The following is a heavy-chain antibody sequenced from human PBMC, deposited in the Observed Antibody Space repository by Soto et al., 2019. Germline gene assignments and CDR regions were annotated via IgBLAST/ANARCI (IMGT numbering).Heavy chain of an antibody. CDR3: ARGLTTVSTIDY. V-gene: IGHV4-59*01. CDR2: FSSTGST. J-gene: IGHJ4*02. D-gene: IGHD4-4*01. CDR1: GASITHYY. Sequence: SETLSLTCAVSGASITHYYWNWIRQSPGKGLEWIVSFSSTGSTVYNPSLGSRVTISLDTSKNQFSLTLSSVTAADTAVYYCARGLTTVSTIDYWVQGTLVTVSS.